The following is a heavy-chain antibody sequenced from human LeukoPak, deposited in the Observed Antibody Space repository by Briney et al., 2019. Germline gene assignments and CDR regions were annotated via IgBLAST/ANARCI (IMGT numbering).Heavy chain of an antibody. V-gene: IGHV4-4*02. D-gene: IGHD2-2*01. CDR2: IYHSGST. Sequence: SETLSLTCAVSGGSISGSNWWSWVRQPPGKGLEWIGEIYHSGSTNYNPSLKSRVTISVDKSKNQFSLKLSSVTAADTAVYYCARAVVPGEAYFDYWGQGTLVTVSS. CDR1: GGSISGSNW. J-gene: IGHJ4*02. CDR3: ARAVVPGEAYFDY.